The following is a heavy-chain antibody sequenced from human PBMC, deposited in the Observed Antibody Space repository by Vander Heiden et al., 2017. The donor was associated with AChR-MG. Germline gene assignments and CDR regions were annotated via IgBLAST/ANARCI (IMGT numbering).Heavy chain of an antibody. D-gene: IGHD6-13*01. CDR1: GGTFSSYT. V-gene: IGHV1-69*02. CDR2: IIPILGIA. J-gene: IGHJ6*02. Sequence: VQLVQSGAEVKKPGSSVKVSCKASGGTFSSYTISWVRQAPGQGLEWMGRIIPILGIANYAQKFQGRVTITADKSTSTAYMELSSLRSEDTAVYYCARATGWRGIASGMDVWGQGTTVTVSS. CDR3: ARATGWRGIASGMDV.